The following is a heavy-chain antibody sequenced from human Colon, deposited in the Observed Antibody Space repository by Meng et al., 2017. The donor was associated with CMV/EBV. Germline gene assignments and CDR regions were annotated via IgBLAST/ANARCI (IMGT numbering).Heavy chain of an antibody. D-gene: IGHD3-10*01. CDR2: AYYKSKWYY. J-gene: IGHJ6*02. Sequence: SQTLSLTCAISGDSLSSNSAAWNLIRQSPSRGLEWLGRAYYKSKWYYDYAVSVKSRITINPDTSKNQFSLQLNSVTPEDTAVYYCARVLLWFGGGRYYGMDVWGQGTTVTVSS. V-gene: IGHV6-1*01. CDR3: ARVLLWFGGGRYYGMDV. CDR1: GDSLSSNSAA.